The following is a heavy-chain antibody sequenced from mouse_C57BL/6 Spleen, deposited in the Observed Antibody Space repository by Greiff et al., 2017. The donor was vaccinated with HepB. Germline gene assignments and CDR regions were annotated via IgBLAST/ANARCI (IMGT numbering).Heavy chain of an antibody. CDR3: ARYGDYAMDY. CDR1: GFSLTSYG. D-gene: IGHD1-1*01. Sequence: VQLQESGPGLVQPSQSLSITCTASGFSLTSYGVHWVRQSPGKGLEWLGVIWSGGSTDYNAAFISRLSISKDNSKSQVFFKMNSLQADDTAIYYCARYGDYAMDYWGQGTSVTVSS. V-gene: IGHV2-2*01. CDR2: IWSGGST. J-gene: IGHJ4*01.